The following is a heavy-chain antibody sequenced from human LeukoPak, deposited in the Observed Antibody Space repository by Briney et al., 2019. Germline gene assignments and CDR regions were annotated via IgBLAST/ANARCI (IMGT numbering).Heavy chain of an antibody. D-gene: IGHD6-13*01. Sequence: SVKVSCKASGGTFSSYAISWVRQAPGQGLEWMGGIIPIFGTANYAQKFQGRVTITADESTSTAYMELSSLRSEDTAVYFCASAPRYSSSWPNNWFDPWGQGALVTVSS. V-gene: IGHV1-69*13. CDR1: GGTFSSYA. CDR2: IIPIFGTA. J-gene: IGHJ5*02. CDR3: ASAPRYSSSWPNNWFDP.